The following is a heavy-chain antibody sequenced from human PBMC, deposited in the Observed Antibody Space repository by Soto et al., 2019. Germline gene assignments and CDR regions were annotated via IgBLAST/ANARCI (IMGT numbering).Heavy chain of an antibody. CDR2: ISSSGSTI. V-gene: IGHV3-11*01. CDR1: GFTFSDYY. CDR3: AREYSSSWYDGWNWFDH. Sequence: GGSLRLSCAASGFTFSDYYMSWIRQAPGKGLEWVSYISSSGSTIYYADSVKGRFTISRDNAKNSLYLQMNSLRAEDTAVYYCAREYSSSWYDGWNWFDHWGQGTLVTVSS. D-gene: IGHD6-13*01. J-gene: IGHJ5*02.